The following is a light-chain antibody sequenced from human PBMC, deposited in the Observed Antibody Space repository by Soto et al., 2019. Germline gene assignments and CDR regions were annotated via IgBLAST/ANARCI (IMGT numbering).Light chain of an antibody. V-gene: IGLV1-40*01. Sequence: QSVLTQPPSVSGAPGLRVTISCTGSNSNIGAGYDVHWYQQLPGTAPKLLIYGNTNRPSGVPDRFSASKSGTSASLAITGLQAEDEGDYYCQYFDSSLRGRVFGGGTKLTVL. CDR1: NSNIGAGYD. J-gene: IGLJ2*01. CDR2: GNT. CDR3: QYFDSSLRGRV.